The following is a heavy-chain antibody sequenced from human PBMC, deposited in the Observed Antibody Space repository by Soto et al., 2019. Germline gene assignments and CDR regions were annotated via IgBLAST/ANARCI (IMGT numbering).Heavy chain of an antibody. CDR1: SGSISSGDYY. Sequence: QVQLQESGPGLVKPSQTLSLTCTVSSGSISSGDYYWPWIRQSPGKGLEWIGYIYFSGSTYYNPSLKSRITMSVATSKNQFSLKLSSVTAADTAVYYCARERNNSPLDYWGQGTLVTVSS. J-gene: IGHJ4*02. V-gene: IGHV4-30-4*01. CDR3: ARERNNSPLDY. CDR2: IYFSGST. D-gene: IGHD1-1*01.